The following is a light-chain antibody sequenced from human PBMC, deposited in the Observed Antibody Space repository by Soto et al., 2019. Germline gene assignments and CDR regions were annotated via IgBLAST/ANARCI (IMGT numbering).Light chain of an antibody. CDR3: QQFHNSPPTT. CDR1: QGISNA. V-gene: IGKV1D-13*01. J-gene: IGKJ5*01. CDR2: DAS. Sequence: ATQLTQSPSSLSASVGDRVTITCRASQGISNALAWYQQKPGKAPNLLIYDASSLESGVPSRFSGSGFGTDFTLTISSLQPEDFATYYCQQFHNSPPTTFGQGTRLEIK.